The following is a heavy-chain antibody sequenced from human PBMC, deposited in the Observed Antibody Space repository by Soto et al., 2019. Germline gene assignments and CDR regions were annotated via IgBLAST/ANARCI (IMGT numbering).Heavy chain of an antibody. V-gene: IGHV1-69*01. Sequence: QVQLVQSGAEVKKPGSSVKVSCKASGDTLSTHGISWVRQAPGQGLEWMGGTIPIIGTTDYAEKFQGRVTITEDESTTTSYMERSSLRPDDTAVYYCAAGDSSDTGDHWGQGNLVTVSS. CDR1: GDTLSTHG. CDR2: TIPIIGTT. D-gene: IGHD5-18*01. J-gene: IGHJ1*01. CDR3: AAGDSSDTGDH.